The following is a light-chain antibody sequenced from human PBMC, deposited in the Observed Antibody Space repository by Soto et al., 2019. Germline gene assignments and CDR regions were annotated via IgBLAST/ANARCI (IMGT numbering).Light chain of an antibody. CDR1: SSDVGSYHL. CDR3: CSYRGHYTYVV. V-gene: IGLV2-23*01. CDR2: EDI. Sequence: QSVLTQPASVSGSPGQSITISCTRTSSDVGSYHLVSWYQQYPGKAPKLIIYEDIERPSGVSDRFSGSKSGNTASLTISGLQAEDEADYYCCSYRGHYTYVVIGGGTKVTVL. J-gene: IGLJ2*01.